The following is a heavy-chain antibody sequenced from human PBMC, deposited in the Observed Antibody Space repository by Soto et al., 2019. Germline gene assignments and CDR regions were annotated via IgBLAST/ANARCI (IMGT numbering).Heavy chain of an antibody. V-gene: IGHV1-3*01. Sequence: SVKVSCKASGSSFTNYAMHWVRQAPGQRLQWMGWINAGNGNTKYSQKFQDRVTFTRDTSAKTAYMELSSLRSEDTAVYYCARVRSGAFDIWGQGTMVTVSS. D-gene: IGHD4-17*01. CDR1: GSSFTNYA. CDR3: ARVRSGAFDI. J-gene: IGHJ3*02. CDR2: INAGNGNT.